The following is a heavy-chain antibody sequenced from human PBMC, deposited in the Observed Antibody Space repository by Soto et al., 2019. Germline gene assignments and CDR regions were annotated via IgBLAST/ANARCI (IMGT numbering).Heavy chain of an antibody. Sequence: SQTLSLTCAISGDSVSSNSAAWNWIRQSPSRGLEWLGRTYYRSKWYNDYAVSVKSRITINSDTSKNQFSLHLNSVTPEDTAVYYCTRDRVAADHFDYWGQGTLVTAPQ. D-gene: IGHD6-13*01. J-gene: IGHJ4*02. V-gene: IGHV6-1*01. CDR3: TRDRVAADHFDY. CDR1: GDSVSSNSAA. CDR2: TYYRSKWYN.